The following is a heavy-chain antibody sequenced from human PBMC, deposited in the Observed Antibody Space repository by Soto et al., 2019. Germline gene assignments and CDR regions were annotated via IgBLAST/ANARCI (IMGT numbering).Heavy chain of an antibody. D-gene: IGHD2-8*01. CDR3: SHRRAGLNAV. V-gene: IGHV2-5*01. CDR2: IYWNDDK. J-gene: IGHJ4*02. Sequence: QITLKESGPTLVKPTQTLTLTCTFSGFPLSTSGVGVGWIRQPPGKALEWLALIYWNDDKRYSPSLQSRLTITKDTSKNQVVLTMTNMAPVDTATYYCSHRRAGLNAVWGQVTLVTVAS. CDR1: GFPLSTSGVG.